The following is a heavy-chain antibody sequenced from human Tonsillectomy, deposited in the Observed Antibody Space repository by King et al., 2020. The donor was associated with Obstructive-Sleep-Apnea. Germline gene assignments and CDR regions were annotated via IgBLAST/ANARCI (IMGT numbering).Heavy chain of an antibody. CDR2: IYYRGST. CDR3: ATHTAAWRPVDS. V-gene: IGHV4-39*01. CDR1: GDSLSSSSYY. D-gene: IGHD3-3*01. J-gene: IGHJ4*02. Sequence: PLQESGPGLVKPSATLSLTCTVSGDSLSSSSYYWGWIRQPPGKGLEWIGSIYYRGSTYYNPSLKSRVTLSVDTSKNQFSLKLGSVTAADTAVYYCATHTAAWRPVDSWGQGTLVTVSS.